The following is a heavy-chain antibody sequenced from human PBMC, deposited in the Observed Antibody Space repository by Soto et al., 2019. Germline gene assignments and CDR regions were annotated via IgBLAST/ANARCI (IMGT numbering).Heavy chain of an antibody. CDR3: AEARRAYNWFDP. CDR1: GGTFSSYA. J-gene: IGHJ5*02. V-gene: IGHV1-69*13. D-gene: IGHD6-6*01. Sequence: SVKVSCKASGGTFSSYAISWVRQAPGQGLEWMGGIIPIFGTANYAQKFQGRVTITADESTSTAYMELSSLRSEDAAVYYCAEARRAYNWFDPWGQGTLVTVSS. CDR2: IIPIFGTA.